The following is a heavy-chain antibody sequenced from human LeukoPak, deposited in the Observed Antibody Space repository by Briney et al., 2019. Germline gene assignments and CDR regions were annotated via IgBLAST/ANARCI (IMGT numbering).Heavy chain of an antibody. J-gene: IGHJ4*02. D-gene: IGHD5-12*01. V-gene: IGHV3-30-3*01. CDR1: GFTFSSYA. CDR3: ARDEVLGGYYYFDY. Sequence: GGSLRLSCAASGFTFSSYAMHWVRQAPGKGLEWVAVISYDGSNKYYADSVKGRFTISRDNSKNTLYLQMNSLRAEDTAVYYCARDEVLGGYYYFDYWGQGTLVTVSS. CDR2: ISYDGSNK.